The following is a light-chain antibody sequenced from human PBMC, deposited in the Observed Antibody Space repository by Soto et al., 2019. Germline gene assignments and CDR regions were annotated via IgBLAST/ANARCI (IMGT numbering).Light chain of an antibody. V-gene: IGKV3-20*01. J-gene: IGKJ2*01. CDR3: QLYDSSLYT. CDR1: QTVSSTY. Sequence: EIVLTQSPGTLSLSPGERATLSCRASQTVSSTYLAWYQQKPGQAPRLLIHGASSRATGIPDRISGSGSGTDFTLTLSRLEPEDFAVYYCQLYDSSLYTFGQGTKLEIK. CDR2: GAS.